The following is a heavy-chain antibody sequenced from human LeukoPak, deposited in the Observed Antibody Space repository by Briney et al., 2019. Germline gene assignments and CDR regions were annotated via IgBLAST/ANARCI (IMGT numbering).Heavy chain of an antibody. CDR2: IDIISTYT. J-gene: IGHJ4*02. D-gene: IGHD6-13*01. Sequence: GGSLRLFCAASGFTFSDYYMSWIRQAPGKGLEWVSYIDIISTYTNYADSVKGRFTISRDNAKHSLYLQMNSLRAEDTAVYYCGTIAAAENYWGQGTLVTVSS. V-gene: IGHV3-11*03. CDR1: GFTFSDYY. CDR3: GTIAAAENY.